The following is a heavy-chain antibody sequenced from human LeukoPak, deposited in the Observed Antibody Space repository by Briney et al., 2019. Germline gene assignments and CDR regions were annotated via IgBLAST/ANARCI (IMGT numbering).Heavy chain of an antibody. CDR3: ARVSGSYSIDY. D-gene: IGHD1-26*01. J-gene: IGHJ4*02. CDR2: TYYSGST. Sequence: SETLSLTCTVSGGSISSGDYYWRWLRQPPGKGLEWIAYTYYSGSTYYNTSLKSRVTISVDTSKNQFSLKLSSVTAADTAVYYCARVSGSYSIDYWGQGTLVTVSS. V-gene: IGHV4-30-4*08. CDR1: GGSISSGDYY.